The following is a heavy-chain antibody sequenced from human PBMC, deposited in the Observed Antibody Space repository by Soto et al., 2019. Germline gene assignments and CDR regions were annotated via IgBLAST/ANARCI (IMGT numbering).Heavy chain of an antibody. CDR3: ARDWGRVGYYYYGMDV. D-gene: IGHD3-16*01. CDR2: IYYSGST. Sequence: KTSETLSLTCTVSGGSISSGDYYWSWIRQPPGKGLEWIGYIYYSGSTYYNPSLKSRVTISVDTSKNQFSLKLSSVTAADTAVYYCARDWGRVGYYYYGMDVWGQGTTVTVSS. J-gene: IGHJ6*02. CDR1: GGSISSGDYY. V-gene: IGHV4-30-4*01.